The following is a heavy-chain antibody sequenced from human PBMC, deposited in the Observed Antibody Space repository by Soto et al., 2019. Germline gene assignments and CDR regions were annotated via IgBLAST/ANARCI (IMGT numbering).Heavy chain of an antibody. CDR3: ARGTRQDYIWGSYRPISDAFDI. V-gene: IGHV4-34*01. CDR1: GGSFSGYY. D-gene: IGHD3-16*02. CDR2: INHSGST. J-gene: IGHJ3*02. Sequence: SETLSLTCAVYGGSFSGYYWSWIRQPPGKGLEWIGEINHSGSTNYNPSLKSRVTKSVDTSKNQFSLKLSSVTAADTAVYYCARGTRQDYIWGSYRPISDAFDIWGQGTMVTVSS.